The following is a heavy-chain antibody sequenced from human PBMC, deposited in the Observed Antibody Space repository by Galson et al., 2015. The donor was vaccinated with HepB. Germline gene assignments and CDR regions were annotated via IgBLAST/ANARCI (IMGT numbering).Heavy chain of an antibody. J-gene: IGHJ4*02. CDR2: IRDSGIII. CDR1: GFSFSGYS. CDR3: AGDRHGGSEKFGFDY. V-gene: IGHV3-48*01. D-gene: IGHD3-10*01. Sequence: SLRLSCAASGFSFSGYSMNWVRQAPGKGLEWISYIRDSGIIIHYADSVRGRFTISRDDAKNSLSLQMNSLRADDTAVYYCAGDRHGGSEKFGFDYWGQGILVTVSS.